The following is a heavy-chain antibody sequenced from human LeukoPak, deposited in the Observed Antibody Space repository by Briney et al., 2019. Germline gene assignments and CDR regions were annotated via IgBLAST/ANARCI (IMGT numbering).Heavy chain of an antibody. CDR2: ISGSSIYI. D-gene: IGHD3-22*01. Sequence: GGSLRLSCAASGFTFSTYSMNWVRQAPGKGLEWVSSISGSSIYIYYADSVKGRFTISRDKAKNSLYLQMNSLRAGDTAVYYCARDPPYSDSSGYYYDYWGQGTLVTVSA. CDR3: ARDPPYSDSSGYYYDY. V-gene: IGHV3-21*01. CDR1: GFTFSTYS. J-gene: IGHJ4*02.